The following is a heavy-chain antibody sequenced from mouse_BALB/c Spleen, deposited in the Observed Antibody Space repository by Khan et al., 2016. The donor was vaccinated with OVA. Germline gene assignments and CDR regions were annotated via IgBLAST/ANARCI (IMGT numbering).Heavy chain of an antibody. CDR3: ARSYDYDVGGFAY. CDR2: IWTGGIT. V-gene: IGHV2-9*02. J-gene: IGHJ3*01. D-gene: IGHD2-4*01. Sequence: VQLQESGPGLVAPSQSLSITCTVSGFSLSNYGIHWVRQPPGKGLEWLGVIWTGGITNYNSALMSRLSIGKDNSKSQVFLKMNRLQTDDTAIYYCARSYDYDVGGFAYWGQGTLVTVSA. CDR1: GFSLSNYG.